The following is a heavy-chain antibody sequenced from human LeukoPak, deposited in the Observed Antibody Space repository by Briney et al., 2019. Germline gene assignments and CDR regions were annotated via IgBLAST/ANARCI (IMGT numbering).Heavy chain of an antibody. CDR2: INHSGST. Sequence: SETLSLTCAVYGGSFSGYYWSWLRQPPGKGLEWIGEINHSGSTNYIPSLKSRVTISVDTSKNQFSLKLSSVTAADTAVYYCAREEYYYDSSGYSDAFDIWGQGTMVTVSS. V-gene: IGHV4-34*01. CDR3: AREEYYYDSSGYSDAFDI. J-gene: IGHJ3*02. CDR1: GGSFSGYY. D-gene: IGHD3-22*01.